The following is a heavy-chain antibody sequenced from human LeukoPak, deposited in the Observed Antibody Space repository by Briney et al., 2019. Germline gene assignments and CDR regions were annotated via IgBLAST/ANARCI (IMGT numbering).Heavy chain of an antibody. CDR3: ARANGGGLDY. Sequence: ASVKVSCKPSGYTFSTYYMHWVRQAPGQGLEWLGIIHPTDGSTSYTQKIQGRVTMTRDTATGTAYLELSSLRSEETAVYWCARANGGGLDYWGQGTLITVSS. CDR1: GYTFSTYY. CDR2: IHPTDGST. D-gene: IGHD3-10*01. V-gene: IGHV1-46*01. J-gene: IGHJ4*02.